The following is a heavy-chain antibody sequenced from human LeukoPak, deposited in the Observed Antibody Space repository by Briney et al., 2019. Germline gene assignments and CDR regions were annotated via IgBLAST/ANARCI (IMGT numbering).Heavy chain of an antibody. D-gene: IGHD3-10*01. J-gene: IGHJ4*02. CDR3: AKDRSYYGARSFFQY. V-gene: IGHV3-30*18. CDR1: GFTFNTYG. CDR2: LSYDGSDK. Sequence: PGRSLRLSCAASGFTFNTYGMHWVRQAPGKGLEWVAALSYDGSDKWYTDSVKGRFTISRDNSENTVCLQMNSLRTEDTAVYYCAKDRSYYGARSFFQYWGQGTLVTVSS.